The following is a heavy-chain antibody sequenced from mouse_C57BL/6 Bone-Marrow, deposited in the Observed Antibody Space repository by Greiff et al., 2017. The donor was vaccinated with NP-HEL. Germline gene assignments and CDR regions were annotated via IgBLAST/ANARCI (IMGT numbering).Heavy chain of an antibody. V-gene: IGHV5-9-1*02. J-gene: IGHJ3*01. CDR3: TRGDDGYYLAWFAY. Sequence: EVKVVESGEGLVKPGGSLKLSCAASGFTFSSYAMSWVRQTPEKRLEWVAYISSGGDYIYYADTVKGRFTISRDNARNTLYLQMSSLKSEDTAMYYCTRGDDGYYLAWFAYWGQGTLVTVSA. CDR1: GFTFSSYA. D-gene: IGHD2-3*01. CDR2: ISSGGDYI.